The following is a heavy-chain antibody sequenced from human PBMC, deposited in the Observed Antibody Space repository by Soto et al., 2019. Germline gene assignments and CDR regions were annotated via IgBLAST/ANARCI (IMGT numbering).Heavy chain of an antibody. Sequence: QVQLVQSGAEVRKPGSSVKVSCKASGGRLRSDAITWVRQAPGQGLEWIGGIIPIFGTANYAQKFQDRVTITADASTTTVYMELSSLRSDDTAVYYCASSVVRSHQSFDSWGQGTLVTVSS. CDR3: ASSVVRSHQSFDS. D-gene: IGHD3-10*01. CDR2: IIPIFGTA. CDR1: GGRLRSDA. V-gene: IGHV1-69*01. J-gene: IGHJ5*01.